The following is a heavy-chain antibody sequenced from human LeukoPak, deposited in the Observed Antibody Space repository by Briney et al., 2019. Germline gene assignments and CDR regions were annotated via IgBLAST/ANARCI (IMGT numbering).Heavy chain of an antibody. CDR3: AKDIWPTVTTPGHTHFDY. CDR1: GFTFSSYA. CDR2: ISGNGGRT. Sequence: PGGSLRLSCAASGFTFSSYAMTWVRQAPGKGLEWASGISGNGGRTYYADSVKGRFTISRDNSKNTLCLQMNSLRAEDTAVYYCAKDIWPTVTTPGHTHFDYWGQGTLVTVSS. J-gene: IGHJ4*02. V-gene: IGHV3-23*01. D-gene: IGHD4-17*01.